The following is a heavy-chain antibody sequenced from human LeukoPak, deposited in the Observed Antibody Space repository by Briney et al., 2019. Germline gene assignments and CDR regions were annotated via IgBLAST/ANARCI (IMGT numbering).Heavy chain of an antibody. D-gene: IGHD4-17*01. CDR1: GFTASSSY. V-gene: IGHV3-66*01. J-gene: IGHJ3*02. Sequence: PGGSLRLSCAPSGFTASSSYMSWVRQAPGKGLEWVPIIYSSGSTYYADSVKGRFTISRDNSKNTLYLQMNSLRAEDTGLYYCATNTYVDYVSFDIWGQGTMVTVSS. CDR2: IYSSGST. CDR3: ATNTYVDYVSFDI.